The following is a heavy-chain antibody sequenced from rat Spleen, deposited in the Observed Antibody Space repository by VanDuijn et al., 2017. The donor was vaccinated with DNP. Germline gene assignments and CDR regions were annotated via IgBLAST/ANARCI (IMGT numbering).Heavy chain of an antibody. CDR1: GFSFSDYD. CDR3: TRGGTYYFDY. J-gene: IGHJ2*01. CDR2: MSPTTRNS. V-gene: IGHV5S23*01. Sequence: EVQLVESGGGLVQPGRSLKVSCVASGFSFSDYDMAWVRQAPTKGLEWVACMSPTTRNSYYRDSVRGRFTVSRDDSTSTLYLQMDSLRSEDTATYYCTRGGTYYFDYWGQGVMVTVSS.